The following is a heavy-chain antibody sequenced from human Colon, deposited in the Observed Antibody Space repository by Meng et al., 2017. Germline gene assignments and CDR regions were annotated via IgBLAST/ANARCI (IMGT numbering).Heavy chain of an antibody. CDR2: VTPKSGST. CDR1: GYTFTAYD. D-gene: IGHD3-10*01. J-gene: IGHJ4*02. V-gene: IGHV1-8*02. Sequence: VRLGQSGAEVKKPGASVKVSSKASGYTFTAYDISWVRQATGQGPEWLGWVTPKSGSTVYAPKFQGRVTMTRNTSISTAYLELTNLRSEDTAMYYCATIRGFLYGYSDDWGQGTLVTVSS. CDR3: ATIRGFLYGYSDD.